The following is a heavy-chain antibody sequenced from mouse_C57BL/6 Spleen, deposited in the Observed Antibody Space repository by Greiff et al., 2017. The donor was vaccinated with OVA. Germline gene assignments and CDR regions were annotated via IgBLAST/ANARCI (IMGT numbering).Heavy chain of an antibody. V-gene: IGHV1-15*01. CDR2: IDPETGGT. CDR3: TRKIPWFAY. Sequence: QVHVKQSGAELVRPGASVTLSCKASGYTFTDYEMHWVKQTPVHGLEWIGAIDPETGGTAYNQKFKGKAILTADKSSSTAYMELRSLTSEDSAVYYCTRKIPWFAYWGQGTLVTVSA. CDR1: GYTFTDYE. J-gene: IGHJ3*01.